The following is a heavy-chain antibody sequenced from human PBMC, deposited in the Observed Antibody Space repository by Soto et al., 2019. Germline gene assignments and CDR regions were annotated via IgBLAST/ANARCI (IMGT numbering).Heavy chain of an antibody. D-gene: IGHD6-19*01. CDR1: GYTFTSYD. J-gene: IGHJ4*02. CDR3: ASSGMGGYPY. Sequence: QVQLVQSGAEVKKPGASVKVSCKASGYTFTSYDINWVRQATGQGLEWMGWMNPNSGNTGYAQKFQGRVTMARNPSTSTAYIGPSSLRCEGLAVYFCASSGMGGYPYWVQGTLVTVSS. CDR2: MNPNSGNT. V-gene: IGHV1-8*01.